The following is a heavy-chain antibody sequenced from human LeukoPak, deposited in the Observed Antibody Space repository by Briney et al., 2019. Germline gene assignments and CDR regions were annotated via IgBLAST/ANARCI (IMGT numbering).Heavy chain of an antibody. CDR2: ISWDGGST. V-gene: IGHV3-43*01. Sequence: GGSLRLSCAASGFTFDDYTMHWVRQAPGKGVEWVSLISWDGGSTYYADSVKGRFTISRDNSKNSLYLQMHSLRTQDTALYYCAKDGFGETVDRFDYWGQGTLVTVSS. CDR1: GFTFDDYT. J-gene: IGHJ4*02. D-gene: IGHD3-10*01. CDR3: AKDGFGETVDRFDY.